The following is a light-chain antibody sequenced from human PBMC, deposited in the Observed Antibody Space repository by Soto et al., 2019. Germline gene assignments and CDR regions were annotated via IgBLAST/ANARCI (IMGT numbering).Light chain of an antibody. Sequence: DIQMTQSPSSVSASVGGRVTITCRASQGISSWLAWYQQKPGKAPKLMIYAASSLQSGVPSRFSGSGYGTDCTLTITSLQSEDVAMYYCQQSYSSPRTFGQGTKVDIK. CDR3: QQSYSSPRT. J-gene: IGKJ1*01. CDR2: AAS. CDR1: QGISSW. V-gene: IGKV1-12*01.